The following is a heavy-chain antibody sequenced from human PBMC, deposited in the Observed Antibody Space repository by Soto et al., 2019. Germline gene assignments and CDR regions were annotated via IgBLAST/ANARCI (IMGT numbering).Heavy chain of an antibody. D-gene: IGHD3-10*01. CDR1: GGTFSSYA. CDR3: ARKNFSLVSGSYYSYFDY. V-gene: IGHV1-69*13. J-gene: IGHJ4*02. Sequence: RASVKVSCKASGGTFSSYAISWVRQAPGQGLEWMGGIIPIFGTANYAQKFQGRVTITADESTSTAYMELSSLRSEDTAVYYCARKNFSLVSGSYYSYFDYWGQGTLVTVSS. CDR2: IIPIFGTA.